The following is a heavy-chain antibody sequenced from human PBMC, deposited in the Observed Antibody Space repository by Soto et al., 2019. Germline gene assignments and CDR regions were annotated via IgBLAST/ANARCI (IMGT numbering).Heavy chain of an antibody. CDR3: ARGLHLGELSPTEYYYYYYYMDV. CDR1: GFTFSSYS. Sequence: GGSLRLSCAASGFTFSSYSMNWVRQAPGKGLEWVSYISSSSSTIYYADSVKGRFTISRDNAKNSLYLQMNSLRAEDTAVYYCARGLHLGELSPTEYYYYYYYMDVWGKGTTVTVSS. CDR2: ISSSSSTI. V-gene: IGHV3-48*01. J-gene: IGHJ6*03. D-gene: IGHD3-16*02.